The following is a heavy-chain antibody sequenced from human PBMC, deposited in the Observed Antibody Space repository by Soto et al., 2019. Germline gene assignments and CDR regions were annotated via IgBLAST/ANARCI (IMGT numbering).Heavy chain of an antibody. CDR3: ATRIVGAQGTGYYYYGMDV. Sequence: ASVKVSCKASGGTFSSYAISWVRQAPGQGLEWMGGIIPIFGTANYAQKFQGRVTITADESTSTAYMELSSLRSEDTAVYYCATRIVGAQGTGYYYYGMDVWGQGTTVTVSS. D-gene: IGHD1-26*01. CDR1: GGTFSSYA. CDR2: IIPIFGTA. V-gene: IGHV1-69*13. J-gene: IGHJ6*02.